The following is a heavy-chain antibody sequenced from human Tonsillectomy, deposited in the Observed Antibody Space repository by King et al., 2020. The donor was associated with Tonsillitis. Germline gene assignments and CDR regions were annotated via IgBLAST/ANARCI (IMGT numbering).Heavy chain of an antibody. J-gene: IGHJ4*02. CDR3: ARDPPKYSSGWYYFDY. V-gene: IGHV3-33*01. CDR1: GFTFSSYA. Sequence: VQLVESGEGVVQPGRSLRLSCAASGFTFSSYAMHWVRQAPGKGLEWVAVIWYDGTNPYYADSVNGRFTISRDNSKNTLYLQMNSLRAEDTAVYYCARDPPKYSSGWYYFDYWGQGTLVTVSS. CDR2: IWYDGTNP. D-gene: IGHD6-19*01.